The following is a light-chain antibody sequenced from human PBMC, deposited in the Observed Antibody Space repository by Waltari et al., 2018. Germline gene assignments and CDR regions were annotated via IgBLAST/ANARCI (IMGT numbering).Light chain of an antibody. J-gene: IGKJ4*01. CDR3: HQRSNWPLT. V-gene: IGKV3-11*01. CDR1: QSVDTY. CDR2: DAS. Sequence: EIVLTQSPATLSLSPGERATLSCRASQSVDTYLAWYQHKPGQVPRLLIYDASNRATGIPARVSGSGSGADFTLIISSLEPEEFAVYYCHQRSNWPLTFGGGTKVEIK.